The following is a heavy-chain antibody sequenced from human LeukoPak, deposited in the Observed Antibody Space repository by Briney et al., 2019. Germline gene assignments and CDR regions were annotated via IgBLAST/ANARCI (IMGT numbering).Heavy chain of an antibody. V-gene: IGHV4-4*07. CDR3: ARDPTTVTKGLDI. Sequence: SETLSLICTVSGGSISSYYWSWIRQPAGKGLEWIGRIYTSGSTNYNPSLKSRVTMSVDTSKNQFSLKLTSVTAVDTAVYFCARDPTTVTKGLDIWGQGTMVTVSS. CDR1: GGSISSYY. CDR2: IYTSGST. D-gene: IGHD4-17*01. J-gene: IGHJ3*02.